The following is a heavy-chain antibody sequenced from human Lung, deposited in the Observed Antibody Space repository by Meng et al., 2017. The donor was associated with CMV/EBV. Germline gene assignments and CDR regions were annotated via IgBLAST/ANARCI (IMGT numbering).Heavy chain of an antibody. Sequence: EXXKISCAASGFTFSSYSMNWVRQAPGKGLEWVSFISSSSSYIYYGDSVKGRFTISRDNAKNSLYLQMNSLRAEDTAVYYCARAPGAARSEYGMDVWGQGSXVTVAS. V-gene: IGHV3-21*01. J-gene: IGHJ6*02. CDR2: ISSSSSYI. D-gene: IGHD6-6*01. CDR1: GFTFSSYS. CDR3: ARAPGAARSEYGMDV.